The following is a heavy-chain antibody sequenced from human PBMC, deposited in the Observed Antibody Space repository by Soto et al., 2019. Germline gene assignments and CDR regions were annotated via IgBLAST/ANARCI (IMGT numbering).Heavy chain of an antibody. CDR1: GYSFTSYW. V-gene: IGHV5-51*01. Sequence: EVQLVQSGAEMKKPGESLKISCKGSGYSFTSYWIGWVRQMPGKGLEWMGIIYPGDSDTRYSPSFQGQVTISADKSISTAYLQWSTLKASDTAMYYCAGGGVRGVITRTRDYYGMDVWGQGTTVTVSS. CDR3: AGGGVRGVITRTRDYYGMDV. D-gene: IGHD3-10*01. CDR2: IYPGDSDT. J-gene: IGHJ6*02.